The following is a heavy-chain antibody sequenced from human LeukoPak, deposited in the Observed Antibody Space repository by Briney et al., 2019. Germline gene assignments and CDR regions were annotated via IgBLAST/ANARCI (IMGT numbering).Heavy chain of an antibody. Sequence: KPSETLSLTCVVNGGSFSPYYWSWIRQAPGKGLTWIGEINHGGSSRYNPSLMSRVTISMDTSKNQFSLRLRSVTAADTAVYYCAGNLGSVLGYNYYYYGLDVWGQGTTVTVSS. D-gene: IGHD2-15*01. V-gene: IGHV4-34*01. J-gene: IGHJ6*02. CDR1: GGSFSPYY. CDR3: AGNLGSVLGYNYYYYGLDV. CDR2: INHGGSS.